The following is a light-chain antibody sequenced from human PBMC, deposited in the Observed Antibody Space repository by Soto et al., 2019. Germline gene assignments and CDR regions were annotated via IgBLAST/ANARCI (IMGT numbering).Light chain of an antibody. J-gene: IGLJ1*01. CDR1: SSDVDTYNY. CDR2: DVS. CDR3: CSHTPSSTRYV. Sequence: QSVLTQPASVSGSPGQSITISCSGISSDVDTYNYVSWYQLHPGKAPKVMIYDVSSRPSGVSNRFSGSKSGNTASLTISGLQAEAEADYYCCSHTPSSTRYVFVTGSMVTAL. V-gene: IGLV2-14*03.